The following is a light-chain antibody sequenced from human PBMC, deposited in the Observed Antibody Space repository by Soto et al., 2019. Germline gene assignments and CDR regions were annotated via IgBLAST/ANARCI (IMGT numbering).Light chain of an antibody. V-gene: IGKV3-20*01. J-gene: IGKJ2*01. Sequence: EIVLTQSPGTLSLSPGERVTLSCRASQSVTSRHLAWYQQKPGQAPRLLIFAASGRPPTIPSRFSGSGSGTDFTLTISRLEAEGFAVYFCQQYHSSPYTFGQGTRLEIK. CDR1: QSVTSRH. CDR2: AAS. CDR3: QQYHSSPYT.